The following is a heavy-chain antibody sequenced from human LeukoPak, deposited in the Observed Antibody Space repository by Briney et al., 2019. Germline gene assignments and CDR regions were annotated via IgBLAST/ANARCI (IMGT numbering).Heavy chain of an antibody. D-gene: IGHD3-22*01. V-gene: IGHV1-2*02. Sequence: GASVTVSCMASGYTFTGYYMHWVRQAPGQGLEGMGWINPKSGGTNYAQRFQGRVTMTRDTSISTAYMEPSRLRSDDTAVYYCARTGRYDSSGYYYVRFDYWGQGTLVTVSS. CDR3: ARTGRYDSSGYYYVRFDY. J-gene: IGHJ4*02. CDR1: GYTFTGYY. CDR2: INPKSGGT.